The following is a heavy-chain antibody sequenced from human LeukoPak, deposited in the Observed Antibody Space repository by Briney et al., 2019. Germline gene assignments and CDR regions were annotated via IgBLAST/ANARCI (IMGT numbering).Heavy chain of an antibody. CDR3: ARGVSWYYYYMDV. D-gene: IGHD4-11*01. Sequence: ASVKVSCKASGYTCTDYYMHWVRQAPGQGLEWMGWINPHSGGTDHAQKFQGRVTMTRDTSISTAYMELSRLRSDDTAVYYCARGVSWYYYYMDVWGKGTTVTVSS. V-gene: IGHV1-2*02. CDR2: INPHSGGT. CDR1: GYTCTDYY. J-gene: IGHJ6*03.